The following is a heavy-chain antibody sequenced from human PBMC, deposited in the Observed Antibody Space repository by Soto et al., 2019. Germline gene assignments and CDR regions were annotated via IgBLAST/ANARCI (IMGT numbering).Heavy chain of an antibody. J-gene: IGHJ4*02. CDR3: ASFRLIRGVIITGGY. CDR1: GFTFSSYA. V-gene: IGHV3-23*01. CDR2: ISGSGGST. Sequence: GGSLRLSCAASGFTFSSYAMSWVRQAPGKGLEWVSAISGSGGSTYYADSVKGRFTISRDNSKNTLYLQMNSLRAEDTAVYYCASFRLIRGVIITGGYWGQGTLVTVSS. D-gene: IGHD3-10*01.